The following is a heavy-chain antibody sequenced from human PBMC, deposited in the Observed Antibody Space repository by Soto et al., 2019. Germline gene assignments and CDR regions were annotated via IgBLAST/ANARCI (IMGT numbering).Heavy chain of an antibody. CDR2: IYSGGST. CDR3: ARAHTVKAFDI. D-gene: IGHD4-17*01. V-gene: IGHV3-53*01. CDR1: GFTVSSNY. Sequence: VGSLRLSCAASGFTVSSNYMSWVRQAPGKGLEWVSVIYSGGSTYYADSVKGRFTISRDNSKNTLYLQMNSLRAEDTAVYYCARAHTVKAFDIWGQGTMVTVSS. J-gene: IGHJ3*02.